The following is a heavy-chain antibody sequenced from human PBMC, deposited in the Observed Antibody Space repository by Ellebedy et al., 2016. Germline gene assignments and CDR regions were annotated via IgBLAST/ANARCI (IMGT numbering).Heavy chain of an antibody. CDR1: GFTFSSYG. D-gene: IGHD6-13*01. Sequence: GGSLRLXXAASGFTFSSYGMHWVRQAPGKGLEWVAVIWYDGSNKYYADSVKGRFTISRDNSKNTLYLQMNSLRAEDTAVYYCARTWAGGIAAAGTAYYYGMDVWGQGTTVTVSS. J-gene: IGHJ6*02. CDR3: ARTWAGGIAAAGTAYYYGMDV. CDR2: IWYDGSNK. V-gene: IGHV3-33*01.